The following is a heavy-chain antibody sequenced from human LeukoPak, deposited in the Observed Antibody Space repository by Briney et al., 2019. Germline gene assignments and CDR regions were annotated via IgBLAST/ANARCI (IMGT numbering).Heavy chain of an antibody. CDR3: ARALPPWELQSLDY. CDR1: GFTFSSYA. D-gene: IGHD1-26*01. Sequence: GGSLRLSCAASGFTFSSYAMHWVRQAPGKGLEYVSAISSNGGSTYYANSVKGRFTISRDNSKNTLHLQMGSLRAEDMAVYYCARALPPWELQSLDYWGQGTLVTVSS. V-gene: IGHV3-64*01. J-gene: IGHJ4*02. CDR2: ISSNGGST.